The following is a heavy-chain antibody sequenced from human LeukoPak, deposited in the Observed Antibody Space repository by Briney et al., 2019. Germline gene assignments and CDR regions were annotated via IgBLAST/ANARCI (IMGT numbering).Heavy chain of an antibody. D-gene: IGHD4-23*01. CDR2: IRYDGSNK. Sequence: GGSLRLSCAASAFTFRNYGMHWVRQAPGKGLEWLAFIRYDGSNKYYADSVKGRFTISRDNYKNTLYLQMNRLRSDDTAFYYCAKDRRSWQLAPQVEDSWGQGTLVTVSS. J-gene: IGHJ4*02. CDR3: AKDRRSWQLAPQVEDS. V-gene: IGHV3-30*02. CDR1: AFTFRNYG.